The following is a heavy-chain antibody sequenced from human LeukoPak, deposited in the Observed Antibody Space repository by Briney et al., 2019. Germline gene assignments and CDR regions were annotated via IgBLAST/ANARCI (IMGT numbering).Heavy chain of an antibody. CDR2: ISGSGGST. CDR1: GFTFSSYA. Sequence: GGSLRLSCAASGFTFSSYAMSWVRQAPGKGLEWVSAISGSGGSTYYADSVKGRFTISRDNSKNTVYLQMNGLRADDTAVYYCATIGGVRGIDYWGQGTLVTVSS. D-gene: IGHD3-16*01. CDR3: ATIGGVRGIDY. J-gene: IGHJ4*02. V-gene: IGHV3-23*01.